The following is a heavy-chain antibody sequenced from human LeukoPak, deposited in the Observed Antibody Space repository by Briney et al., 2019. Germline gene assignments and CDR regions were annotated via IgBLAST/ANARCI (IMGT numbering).Heavy chain of an antibody. J-gene: IGHJ4*02. Sequence: GGSLRLSCAASGFTFSSYSMNWVRQAPGKGLEWVSSISSSSSYIYYADSVKGRFTISRDNAKNSLYLQMNSLRAEDTAVYYCARDTSSGWYLWDWGQGTLVTVSS. D-gene: IGHD6-19*01. CDR1: GFTFSSYS. V-gene: IGHV3-21*01. CDR3: ARDTSSGWYLWD. CDR2: ISSSSSYI.